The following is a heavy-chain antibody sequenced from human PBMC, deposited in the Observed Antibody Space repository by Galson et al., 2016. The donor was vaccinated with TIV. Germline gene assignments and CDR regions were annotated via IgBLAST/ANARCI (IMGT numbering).Heavy chain of an antibody. CDR2: IYWNDDK. D-gene: IGHD5-18*01. J-gene: IGHJ5*01. CDR1: GFSLNTNGVG. CDR3: AHTAMILSGWFDS. Sequence: ALVKPTQTLTLTCTFSGFSLNTNGVGVGWIRQPPGKALEWLGLIYWNDDKSYSPSLKSRVTITKDTSRNQVVLTMTNMDPVETATYYCAHTAMILSGWFDSWGQGTLVTVSS. V-gene: IGHV2-5*01.